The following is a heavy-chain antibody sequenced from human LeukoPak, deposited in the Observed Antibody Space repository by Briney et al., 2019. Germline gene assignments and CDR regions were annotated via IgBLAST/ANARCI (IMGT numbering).Heavy chain of an antibody. D-gene: IGHD3-3*01. Sequence: GGSLKLSCAASAFTVSSDYMNWVRQAPGKGLEWVSIIYSGGSTYYADSVKGRFTISRDNAKNSLYLQMNSLRAEDTAVYYCARDNYDFWSGYYYYYMDVWGKGTTVTVSS. CDR3: ARDNYDFWSGYYYYYMDV. J-gene: IGHJ6*03. CDR2: IYSGGST. V-gene: IGHV3-53*01. CDR1: AFTVSSDY.